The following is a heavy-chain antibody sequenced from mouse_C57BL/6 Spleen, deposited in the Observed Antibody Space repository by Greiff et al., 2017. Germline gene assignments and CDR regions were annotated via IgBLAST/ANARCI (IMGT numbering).Heavy chain of an antibody. CDR1: GYTFTDYN. Sequence: VQLQQSGPELVKPGASVKIPCKASGYTFTDYNMDWVKQSHGKSLEWIGDINPNNGGTIYNQKFKGKATLTVEKSSSTAYLELRSRTSEDTAVYDCSRRGDCSSDTWFAYWGQGTLVTVSA. J-gene: IGHJ3*01. D-gene: IGHD1-1*01. V-gene: IGHV1-18*01. CDR2: INPNNGGT. CDR3: SRRGDCSSDTWFAY.